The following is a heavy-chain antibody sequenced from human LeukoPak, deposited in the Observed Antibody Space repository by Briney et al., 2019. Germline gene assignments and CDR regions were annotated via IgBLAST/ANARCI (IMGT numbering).Heavy chain of an antibody. D-gene: IGHD4-11*01. V-gene: IGHV5-51*01. J-gene: IGHJ4*02. Sequence: GGSLKISCKGSGYSFTSYWIGWVRQMPGKGLEWMGIIYHGDSDTRYSPSFQGQVTISADKSVSTAYLQWSSLKASDTAMYYCARHGTLTTVNADFDYWGQGTLVTVSS. CDR3: ARHGTLTTVNADFDY. CDR2: IYHGDSDT. CDR1: GYSFTSYW.